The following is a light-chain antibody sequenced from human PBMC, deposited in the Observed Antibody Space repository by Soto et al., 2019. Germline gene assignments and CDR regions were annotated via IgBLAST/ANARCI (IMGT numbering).Light chain of an antibody. V-gene: IGKV1-39*01. Sequence: IQTTQSPSSLSASLEDRVTITCRTSQSISNHLHWYQQTPGKTPNLMIYEASTLQSGVPSRFSGSGSGTDFTLTISSLQPEDFATYYCQQSYRTPWTFGQGTKVDIK. CDR2: EAS. CDR1: QSISNH. J-gene: IGKJ1*01. CDR3: QQSYRTPWT.